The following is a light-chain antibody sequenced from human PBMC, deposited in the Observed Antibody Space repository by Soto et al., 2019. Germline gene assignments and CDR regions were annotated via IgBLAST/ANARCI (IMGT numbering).Light chain of an antibody. CDR3: TSYTSSSSWV. CDR1: SSDVGAYNY. J-gene: IGLJ3*02. V-gene: IGLV2-14*01. Sequence: QSALTQPASVSGSPGQSITISFTVTSSDVGAYNYVSWYQQHPDKAPKLMIYEVSNRPSGLSNRFSGSKSGNTASLTISGLQAEDEADYYCTSYTSSSSWVFGGGTKLTVL. CDR2: EVS.